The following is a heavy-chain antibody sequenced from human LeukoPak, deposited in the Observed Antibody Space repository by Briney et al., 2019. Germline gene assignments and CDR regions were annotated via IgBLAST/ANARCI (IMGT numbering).Heavy chain of an antibody. Sequence: ASVTVSCKVSGYTLTELSMHWVRQAPGKGLEWMGGFDPEDGETIYAQRFQGRVTMTEDTSTDTAYMELSSLRSEDTAVYYCATVKAIALEGWFDPWGQGTLVTVSS. CDR3: ATVKAIALEGWFDP. V-gene: IGHV1-24*01. CDR2: FDPEDGET. CDR1: GYTLTELS. J-gene: IGHJ5*02. D-gene: IGHD6-13*01.